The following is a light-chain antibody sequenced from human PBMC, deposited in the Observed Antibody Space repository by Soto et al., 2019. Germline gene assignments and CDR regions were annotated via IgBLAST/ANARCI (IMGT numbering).Light chain of an antibody. J-gene: IGKJ1*01. CDR2: QTS. CDR1: QYINTR. Sequence: EIVLTQSPATLSSFPGDRVTLSCRVSQYINTRLAWYQHRPGQAPRLLIYQTSIRAAGIPVRFSASGSGTDFTLTISDVQPEDFALYSCHQRQSWPRTFGQGTKVDI. V-gene: IGKV3-11*01. CDR3: HQRQSWPRT.